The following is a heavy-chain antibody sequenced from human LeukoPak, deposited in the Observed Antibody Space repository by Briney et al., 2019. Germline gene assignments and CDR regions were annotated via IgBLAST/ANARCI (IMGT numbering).Heavy chain of an antibody. D-gene: IGHD6-19*01. CDR3: ARAQRWLAFDS. CDR2: ITGSGGNT. Sequence: GGSLRLSCAASGFTFSNYAMSWVRQAPGKGLEWVSAITGSGGNTYYADSVKGRFTIFRDNSKNTLYLQMNSLRAEDTAVYYCARAQRWLAFDSWGQGTLVTVSS. CDR1: GFTFSNYA. V-gene: IGHV3-23*01. J-gene: IGHJ4*02.